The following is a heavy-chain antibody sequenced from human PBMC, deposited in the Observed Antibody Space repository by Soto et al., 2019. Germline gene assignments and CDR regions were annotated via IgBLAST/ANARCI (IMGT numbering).Heavy chain of an antibody. CDR2: ISDSGDLT. J-gene: IGHJ3*02. D-gene: IGHD6-6*01. V-gene: IGHV3-23*01. CDR1: VFAFSSHP. Sequence: PWGSLRLSCAASVFAFSSHPMSWCRQAPERGLEWVSGISDSGDLTYNADSVKGRFTISRDNSENTLFLQMNSLRAEDTAVYYCARRAFGSSRSFDIWGQGTMVTVSS. CDR3: ARRAFGSSRSFDI.